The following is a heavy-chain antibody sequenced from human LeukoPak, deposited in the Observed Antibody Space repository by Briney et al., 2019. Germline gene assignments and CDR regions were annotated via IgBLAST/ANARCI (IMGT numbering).Heavy chain of an antibody. CDR3: AELGITMIGGV. Sequence: GGSLRLSCAASGFTFSSYSLTWVRQAPGKGLEWVSSISSNSDYIYYADSVKGRFTISRDNAKNSLYLQMNSLRAEDTAVYYCAELGITMIGGVWGKGTTVTISS. D-gene: IGHD3-10*02. J-gene: IGHJ6*04. CDR2: ISSNSDYI. V-gene: IGHV3-21*01. CDR1: GFTFSSYS.